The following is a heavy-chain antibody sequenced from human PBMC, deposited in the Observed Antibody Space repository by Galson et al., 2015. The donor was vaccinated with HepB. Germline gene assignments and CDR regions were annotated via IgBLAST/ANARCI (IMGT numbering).Heavy chain of an antibody. CDR2: INHSGST. CDR1: GGSFSGYY. D-gene: IGHD5-18*01. V-gene: IGHV4-34*01. J-gene: IGHJ6*02. CDR3: ARHTRGWFVDIAMVHYYYYGMDV. Sequence: SETLSLTCAVYGGSFSGYYWSWIRQPPGKGLEWIGEINHSGSTNYNPSLKGRVTISVDTSKNQFSLKPSSVTAADTAVYYCARHTRGWFVDIAMVHYYYYGMDVWGQGTTVTVSS.